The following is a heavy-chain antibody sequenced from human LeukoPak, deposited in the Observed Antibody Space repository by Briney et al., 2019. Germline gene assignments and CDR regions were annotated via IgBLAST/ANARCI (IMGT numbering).Heavy chain of an antibody. V-gene: IGHV4-38-2*02. D-gene: IGHD4-23*01. Sequence: SETLSLTCTVSGYSITTGYYWAWIRQPPGKGLEWIGSIYYSGNTYYNPSLNSRVTISVEASKNQFSLRLSSVTAADTAVYYCARPDYAGWFDPWGQGTLVTVSS. CDR3: ARPDYAGWFDP. CDR2: IYYSGNT. J-gene: IGHJ5*02. CDR1: GYSITTGYY.